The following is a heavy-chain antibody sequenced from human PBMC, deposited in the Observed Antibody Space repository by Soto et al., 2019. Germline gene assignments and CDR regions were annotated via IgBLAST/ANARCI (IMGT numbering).Heavy chain of an antibody. V-gene: IGHV3-23*01. CDR3: AKRSQYSSGWYSPIFDY. Sequence: PGGSLRLSCAGYGFSFSDYAMIFVRHAPVKVLEWVSVISESGGSTHYADSVRGRFTVSRDNSKNSLSLRMNSLRDEDTAVYFCAKRSQYSSGWYSPIFDYWGQGALVTVSS. CDR1: GFSFSDYA. CDR2: ISESGGST. D-gene: IGHD6-13*01. J-gene: IGHJ4*02.